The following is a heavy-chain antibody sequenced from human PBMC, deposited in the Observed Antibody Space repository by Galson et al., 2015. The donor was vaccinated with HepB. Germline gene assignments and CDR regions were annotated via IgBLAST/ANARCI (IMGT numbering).Heavy chain of an antibody. Sequence: ETLSLTCSVSGGSISSYYWSWIRQPPGKGLEWIGYIYYSGSTNYNPSLKGRVTISIDTSKNQFSLKLSSVTAADTAVYYCARLCAHGGNWGACYWGQGTLVTVSS. D-gene: IGHD4-23*01. CDR1: GGSISSYY. J-gene: IGHJ4*02. CDR3: ARLCAHGGNWGACY. V-gene: IGHV4-59*08. CDR2: IYYSGST.